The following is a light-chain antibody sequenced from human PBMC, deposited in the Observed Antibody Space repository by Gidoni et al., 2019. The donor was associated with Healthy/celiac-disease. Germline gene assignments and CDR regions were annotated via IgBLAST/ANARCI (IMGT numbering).Light chain of an antibody. CDR3: QSYDSSLSGWV. V-gene: IGLV1-40*01. J-gene: IGLJ3*02. CDR1: SSNIGAGYD. CDR2: GNS. Sequence: QSVLTQPPSVSVAPGQRVTISCTGSSSNIGAGYDVHWYQQLPGTAPKHLIYGNSNRPSGVPDRFSGSKSGTSASLAITGLQAEDEADYYCQSYDSSLSGWVFGGGTKLTVL.